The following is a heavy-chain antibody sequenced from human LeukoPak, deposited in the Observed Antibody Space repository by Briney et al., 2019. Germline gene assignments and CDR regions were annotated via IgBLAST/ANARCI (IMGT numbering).Heavy chain of an antibody. Sequence: SETLSLTCAVYGGSFSGYYWSWIRQPPGKGLGWIGEINHSGSTNYNPSLKSRVTISVDTSKNQFSLKLSSVTAADTAVYYCARAHDYGDHNAYYYYMDVWGKGTTVTVSS. CDR3: ARAHDYGDHNAYYYYMDV. D-gene: IGHD4-17*01. CDR1: GGSFSGYY. CDR2: INHSGST. V-gene: IGHV4-34*01. J-gene: IGHJ6*03.